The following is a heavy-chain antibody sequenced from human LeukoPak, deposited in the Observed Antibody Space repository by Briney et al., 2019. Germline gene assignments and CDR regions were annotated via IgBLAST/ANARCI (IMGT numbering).Heavy chain of an antibody. Sequence: SQTLSLTCTVSGGSLSSGGYYWRWLRQHPGTGLEWIGYIYYSGSTYYNPSLKSRVTISVDTSKNQFSLKLSSVTAADTAVYYCARFAGSYYFDYWGQGTLVTVSS. J-gene: IGHJ4*02. CDR3: ARFAGSYYFDY. V-gene: IGHV4-31*03. D-gene: IGHD1-26*01. CDR2: IYYSGST. CDR1: GGSLSSGGYY.